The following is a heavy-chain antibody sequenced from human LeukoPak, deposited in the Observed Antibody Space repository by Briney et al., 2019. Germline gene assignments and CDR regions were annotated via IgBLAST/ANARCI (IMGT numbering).Heavy chain of an antibody. J-gene: IGHJ4*02. CDR3: ARDDSGPDY. CDR2: MNQDGSEK. CDR1: GFTFSSYW. D-gene: IGHD6-19*01. V-gene: IGHV3-7*01. Sequence: GGSLRLSCAASGFTFSSYWMSWVRQAPGKGLEWVANMNQDGSEKYYVDSVKGRFTISRDNAENSLYLQMNSLRAEDTAVYYCARDDSGPDYWGQGTLVTVST.